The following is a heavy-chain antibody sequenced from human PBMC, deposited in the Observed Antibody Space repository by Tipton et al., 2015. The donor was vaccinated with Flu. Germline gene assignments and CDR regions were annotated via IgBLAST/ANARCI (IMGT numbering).Heavy chain of an antibody. Sequence: SLRLSCAASGFTFSSYAMSWVRQAPGKRLEWISAISGGGGGTYYADSVKGRFTISRDNSKNTLYLRMNSLRAEDTAIYYCAKVIPEKVAGLDYWGQGTLVTVSS. V-gene: IGHV3-23*01. D-gene: IGHD6-19*01. CDR3: AKVIPEKVAGLDY. J-gene: IGHJ4*02. CDR1: GFTFSSYA. CDR2: ISGGGGGT.